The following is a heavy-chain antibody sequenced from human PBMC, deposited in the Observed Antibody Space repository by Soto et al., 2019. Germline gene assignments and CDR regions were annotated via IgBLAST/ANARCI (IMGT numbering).Heavy chain of an antibody. J-gene: IGHJ6*02. CDR3: AKNPVVAATYYYYGMDV. V-gene: IGHV3-33*06. D-gene: IGHD2-15*01. CDR2: IWYDGSNK. Sequence: QVQLVESGGGVVQPGRSLRLSCAASGFTFSSYGMHWVRQAPGKGLEWVAVIWYDGSNKYYADSVKGRFTISRDNSKTTVYLQMNSLRAEDTAVYYCAKNPVVAATYYYYGMDVWGQGTTVTVSS. CDR1: GFTFSSYG.